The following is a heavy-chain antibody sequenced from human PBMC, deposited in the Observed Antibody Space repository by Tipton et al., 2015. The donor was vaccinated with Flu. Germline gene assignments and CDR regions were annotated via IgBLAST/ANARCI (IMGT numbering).Heavy chain of an antibody. V-gene: IGHV1-18*01. CDR1: GYTFTNYG. J-gene: IGHJ5*02. CDR2: ISAYNGNT. CDR3: ARDCTTTSCYLTS. Sequence: QLVQSGAELKKPGASVKVSCKASGYTFTNYGIGWVRQAPGQGLEWMGWISAYNGNTKYAQKIQGRVTLTTDTSTSTAYMELRSLRSDDTAVYFCARDCTTTSCYLTSWGQGTLVTVSS. D-gene: IGHD2-2*01.